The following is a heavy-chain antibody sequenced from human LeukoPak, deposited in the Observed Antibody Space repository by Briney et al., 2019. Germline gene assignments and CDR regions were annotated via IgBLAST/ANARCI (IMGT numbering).Heavy chain of an antibody. V-gene: IGHV3-7*01. CDR1: GFTFSTFS. D-gene: IGHD3-16*01. CDR3: ARLLETYDYVWGSYGFDS. CDR2: INEDGSEK. Sequence: GGSLRLSCAASGFTFSTFSMSWVRQAPGKGLEWVANINEDGSEKYYVDSVKGRFTISRDNAKNSLYLQMNGLRAEDTAVFYCARLLETYDYVWGSYGFDSWGQGTLATVSS. J-gene: IGHJ4*02.